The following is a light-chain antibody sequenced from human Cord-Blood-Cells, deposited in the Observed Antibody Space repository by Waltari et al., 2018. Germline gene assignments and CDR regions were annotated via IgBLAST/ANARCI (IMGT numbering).Light chain of an antibody. Sequence: QSALTQPASVSGSPGQSITISCTGPSSDVGGYNYVSWYQQHPGKAPKLMIYDVSNRPSGVSNRFAGSKSGNTASLTISGLQAEDEAEYYCSSYTSSSTYVFGTGTKVTVL. V-gene: IGLV2-14*01. CDR2: DVS. CDR1: SSDVGGYNY. CDR3: SSYTSSSTYV. J-gene: IGLJ1*01.